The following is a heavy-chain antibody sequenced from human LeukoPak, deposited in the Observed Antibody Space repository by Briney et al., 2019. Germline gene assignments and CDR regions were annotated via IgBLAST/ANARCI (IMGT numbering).Heavy chain of an antibody. D-gene: IGHD3-22*01. CDR1: GFTFTSSA. Sequence: GASVKVSCKASGFTFTSSAMQWVRQARGQRPEWIGWIVVGSGNTNYAQKFQERVTITRGMSTSTAYMELSSLRSEDTAVYYCAAAGDSSIFVFDYWGQGTLVTVSS. J-gene: IGHJ4*02. V-gene: IGHV1-58*02. CDR3: AAAGDSSIFVFDY. CDR2: IVVGSGNT.